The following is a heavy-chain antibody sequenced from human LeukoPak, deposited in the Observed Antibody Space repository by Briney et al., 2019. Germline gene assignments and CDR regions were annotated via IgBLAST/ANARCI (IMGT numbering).Heavy chain of an antibody. V-gene: IGHV4-59*08. J-gene: IGHJ5*02. CDR3: ARHNRLDP. Sequence: SETLSPTCTVSGGSISGYYWSWIRQPPGEGLEWIGYIYYTGSTDYNPSLKSRVTISVDTSKNQFSLRLSSVTAADTAVYYCARHNRLDPWGQGTLVTVSS. CDR1: GGSISGYY. CDR2: IYYTGST. D-gene: IGHD2/OR15-2a*01.